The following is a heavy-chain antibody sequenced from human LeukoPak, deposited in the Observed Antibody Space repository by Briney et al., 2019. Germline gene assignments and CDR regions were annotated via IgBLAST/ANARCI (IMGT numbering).Heavy chain of an antibody. CDR1: SFSITDKS. J-gene: IGHJ6*03. Sequence: GGSLTPSCSASSFSITDKSMTWVRQAPGKGLECVAIIYRGEVTAYADSVRGRFTISRDSGTNTLFLQMDNLRVDDTAVYYCARVVAAIALRDYHYVDVWGKGTTLSVS. V-gene: IGHV3-53*01. D-gene: IGHD6-19*01. CDR3: ARVVAAIALRDYHYVDV. CDR2: IYRGEVT.